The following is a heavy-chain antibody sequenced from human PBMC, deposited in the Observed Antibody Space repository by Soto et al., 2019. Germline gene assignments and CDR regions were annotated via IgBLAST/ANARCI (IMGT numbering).Heavy chain of an antibody. V-gene: IGHV3-9*01. Sequence: EVPLVESGGCLVQPGRSLRLSCAASGFTFDDYAMHWVRQVPGKGLEWVSGINWNSGSIGYADSVKGRFAISRDNAKNSLHLQMNSLRAEDTAFYYCVKDESINWYSGHFRHWGQGTLVTVSS. CDR1: GFTFDDYA. CDR3: VKDESINWYSGHFRH. J-gene: IGHJ1*01. D-gene: IGHD6-13*01. CDR2: INWNSGSI.